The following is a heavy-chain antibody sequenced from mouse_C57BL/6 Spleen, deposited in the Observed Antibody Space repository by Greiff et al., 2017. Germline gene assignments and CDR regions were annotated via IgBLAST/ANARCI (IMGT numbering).Heavy chain of an antibody. V-gene: IGHV8-8*01. CDR1: GFSLSTFGMG. D-gene: IGHD3-2*02. J-gene: IGHJ4*01. CDR2: IWWDDDK. CDR3: ARNPRQLRPLYYAMDY. Sequence: QVTLKESGPGILQPSQTLSLTCSFSGFSLSTFGMGVGWIRQPSGKGLEWLAHIWWDDDKYYNPALKSRLTISKDTSKNQVFLKIANVDTADTATYYCARNPRQLRPLYYAMDYWGQGTSVTVSS.